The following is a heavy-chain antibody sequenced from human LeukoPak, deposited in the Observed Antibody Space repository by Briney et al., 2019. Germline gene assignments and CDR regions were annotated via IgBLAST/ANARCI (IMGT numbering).Heavy chain of an antibody. J-gene: IGHJ4*02. V-gene: IGHV1-18*01. CDR2: ISAYNGNT. CDR3: ARGAAMVTEFDY. Sequence: GASVTVSCTASGYTFTSYGMSWVRQAPGQGLEWMGWISAYNGNTNYAHKLQGRATITTDTSTSTAYMELRSLRSDDTAVYYCARGAAMVTEFDYWGQGTLVTVSS. CDR1: GYTFTSYG. D-gene: IGHD5-18*01.